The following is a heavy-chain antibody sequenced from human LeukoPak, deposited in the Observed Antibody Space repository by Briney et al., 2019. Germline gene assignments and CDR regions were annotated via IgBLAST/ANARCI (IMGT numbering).Heavy chain of an antibody. CDR1: GYTFTGYY. J-gene: IGHJ4*02. CDR3: ARDSGYCSGGSCSISFDY. Sequence: GASVTVSCKASGYTFTGYYMHWVRQAPGQGLEWMGWINPNSGGTNYAQKFQGRVTMTRDTSISTAYMELSRLRSGDTAVYYCARDSGYCSGGSCSISFDYWGQGTLVTVSS. D-gene: IGHD2-15*01. CDR2: INPNSGGT. V-gene: IGHV1-2*02.